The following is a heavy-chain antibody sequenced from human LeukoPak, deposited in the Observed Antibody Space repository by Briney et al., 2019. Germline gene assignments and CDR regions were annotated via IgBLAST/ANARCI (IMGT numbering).Heavy chain of an antibody. J-gene: IGHJ4*01. D-gene: IGHD3-16*01. V-gene: IGHV3-48*03. CDR3: ARDSGGGRYFDS. CDR1: GFTFSSYE. CDR2: ISHTGSPV. Sequence: GGSLRLSCAASGFTFSSYEMNWVRQAPGKGLEWVAYISHTGSPVYYIDSVKGRFSISRDSAKDSLYLQMDRLRPEDTAVYYCARDSGGGRYFDSWGHGTLVTVSS.